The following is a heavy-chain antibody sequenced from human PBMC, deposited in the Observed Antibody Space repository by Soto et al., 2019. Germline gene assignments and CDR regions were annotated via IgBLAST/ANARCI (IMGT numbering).Heavy chain of an antibody. CDR3: ARGKPTLWFGELYGLDY. CDR1: GGSFSGYY. V-gene: IGHV4-34*01. J-gene: IGHJ4*02. CDR2: INHSGST. Sequence: SETLSLTCAVYGGSFSGYYWSWIRQPPGKGLEWIGEINHSGSTNYNPSLKSRVTISVDTSKNQFSLKLSSVTAADTAVYYCARGKPTLWFGELYGLDYWGQGTLVTVSS. D-gene: IGHD3-10*01.